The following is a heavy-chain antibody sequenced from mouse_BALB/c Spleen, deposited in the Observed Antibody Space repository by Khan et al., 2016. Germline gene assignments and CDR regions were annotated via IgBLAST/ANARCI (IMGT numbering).Heavy chain of an antibody. V-gene: IGHV5-6-3*01. D-gene: IGHD2-14*01. CDR2: INNNGGST. J-gene: IGHJ4*01. CDR1: GFTFSSYA. Sequence: EVELVESGGGLVQPGGSLKLSCAASGFTFSSYAMSWVRQTPDKWLELVATINNNGGSTYYPDSAKGRFTISRDNAKNTLYLQMSSLKSEDTAMYYCTRVRQAMDYWGQGTSVTVSS. CDR3: TRVRQAMDY.